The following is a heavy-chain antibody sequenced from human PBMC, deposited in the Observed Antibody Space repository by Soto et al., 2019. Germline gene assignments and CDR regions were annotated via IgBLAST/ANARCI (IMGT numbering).Heavy chain of an antibody. CDR3: ARASDITIFGVVIISDLDYYYYMDV. D-gene: IGHD3-3*01. CDR2: MNPNSGNT. V-gene: IGHV1-8*01. CDR1: GYTFTSYD. J-gene: IGHJ6*03. Sequence: VASVKVSCKASGYTFTSYDINWVRQATGQGLEWMGWMNPNSGNTGYAQKFQGRVTMTRNTSISTAYMELSSLRSEDTAMYYCARASDITIFGVVIISDLDYYYYMDVWGKGTTVTVSS.